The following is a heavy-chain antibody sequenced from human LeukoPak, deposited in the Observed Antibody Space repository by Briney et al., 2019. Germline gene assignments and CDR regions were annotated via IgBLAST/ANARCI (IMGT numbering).Heavy chain of an antibody. CDR3: ARSRDNSGYFIRGFDS. CDR2: IIGSGDIT. V-gene: IGHV3-23*01. Sequence: GGSLRLSCAASGFTFSSYAMSWVRQAPGKGLEWVSAIIGSGDITYYADSVKGRFTISRDNSRNTLYLQMNSLRAADTAVYYCARSRDNSGYFIRGFDSWGQGTLVTVSS. J-gene: IGHJ5*01. D-gene: IGHD3-22*01. CDR1: GFTFSSYA.